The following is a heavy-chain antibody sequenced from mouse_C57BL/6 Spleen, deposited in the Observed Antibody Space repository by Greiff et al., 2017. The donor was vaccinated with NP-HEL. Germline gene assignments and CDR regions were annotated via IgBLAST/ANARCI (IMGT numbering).Heavy chain of an antibody. J-gene: IGHJ2*01. CDR3: ARYNYGSTHFDY. Sequence: VQLVESGAELMKPGASAKLSCKATCYTFTGHTIVWVKQSPGHGLEWIGEILPGSGSTNYNEKFKGKATFTADTSSNTAYMQLSSLTTEDSAIYYCARYNYGSTHFDYRSQGTTLTVSS. D-gene: IGHD1-1*01. V-gene: IGHV1-9*01. CDR1: CYTFTGHT. CDR2: ILPGSGST.